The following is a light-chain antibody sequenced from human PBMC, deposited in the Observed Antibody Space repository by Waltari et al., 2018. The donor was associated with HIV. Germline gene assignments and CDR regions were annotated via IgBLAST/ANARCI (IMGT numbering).Light chain of an antibody. Sequence: DIRMTQTPSTLSDAVRDTVTIPCRASQNIGTSLAWYQQKSGKAPALLIYQASTLQNGVSSRFSGSGSGTEFTLTITSLQRDDFATYFCQQYETYYTFGQGSRLEMK. CDR3: QQYETYYT. J-gene: IGKJ2*01. CDR2: QAS. V-gene: IGKV1-5*03. CDR1: QNIGTS.